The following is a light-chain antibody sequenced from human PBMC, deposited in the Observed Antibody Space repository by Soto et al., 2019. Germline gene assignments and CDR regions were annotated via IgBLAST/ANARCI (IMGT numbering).Light chain of an antibody. J-gene: IGKJ2*01. Sequence: EVVLTQSPDTLSLSPGETATLSCRASQAVTGNYLAWYHQKPGQAPRRLIYGTSNRATGIPDRFSGSGSGTDFTLTISRLEPEDFAVYYCQQCGPSLRYTFGQGTKLEIK. CDR1: QAVTGNY. CDR2: GTS. CDR3: QQCGPSLRYT. V-gene: IGKV3-20*01.